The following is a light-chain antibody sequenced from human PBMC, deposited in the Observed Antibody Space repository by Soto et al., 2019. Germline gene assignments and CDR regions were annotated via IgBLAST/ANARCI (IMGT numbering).Light chain of an antibody. CDR2: DVT. V-gene: IGLV2-14*01. Sequence: QSVLTQPASASGSPGQSITISCTGTSSDVGGYNYVSWYQQHPGKAPKLMIYDVTNRPSGVSNRFSGSKSGNTASLTISGLQAEDEADYYCSSYTTSGSLLFGGGTKLTVL. J-gene: IGLJ2*01. CDR1: SSDVGGYNY. CDR3: SSYTTSGSLL.